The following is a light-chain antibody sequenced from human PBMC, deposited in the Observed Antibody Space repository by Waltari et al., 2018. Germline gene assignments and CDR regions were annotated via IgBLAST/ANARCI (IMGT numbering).Light chain of an antibody. CDR2: AAS. CDR3: QKYNSAPWT. Sequence: DIQMTQSPSSLSASVGDRVTITCRASQGISNYLAWYQQKPGKVPKLLIYAASTLQSGGPSRFSGSGSGTDFSLPISSLQPEDVATYYCQKYNSAPWTFGQGTKVEIK. CDR1: QGISNY. V-gene: IGKV1-27*01. J-gene: IGKJ1*01.